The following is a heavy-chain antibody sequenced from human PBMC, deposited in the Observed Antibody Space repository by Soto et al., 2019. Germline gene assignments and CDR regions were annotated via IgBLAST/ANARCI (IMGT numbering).Heavy chain of an antibody. Sequence: QVQLVQSGAEVKKPGASVKVSCKASGYTFTSYAMHWVRQAPGQRLEWMGWINAGNGNTKYSQKFQGRVTITRDTSASTAYMELSSLRSEDTAVYYCARGGRDCSSTSCYGGYYYYGMDVWGQGTTVTVSS. CDR3: ARGGRDCSSTSCYGGYYYYGMDV. V-gene: IGHV1-3*01. D-gene: IGHD2-2*01. J-gene: IGHJ6*02. CDR2: INAGNGNT. CDR1: GYTFTSYA.